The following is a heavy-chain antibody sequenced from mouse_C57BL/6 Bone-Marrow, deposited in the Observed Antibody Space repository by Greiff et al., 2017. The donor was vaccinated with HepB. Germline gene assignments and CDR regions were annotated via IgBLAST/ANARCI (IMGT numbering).Heavy chain of an antibody. Sequence: QVQLQQPGAELVKPGASVKLSCKASGYTFTSYWMQWVKQRPGQGLEWIGEIDPSDSYTNYNEKFKGKATLTADKSSSTAYMQFSSLTSEDSAIYYCARGTLLLYWYFDVWGTGTTVTVSS. V-gene: IGHV1-50*01. CDR2: IDPSDSYT. CDR1: GYTFTSYW. D-gene: IGHD2-1*01. J-gene: IGHJ1*03. CDR3: ARGTLLLYWYFDV.